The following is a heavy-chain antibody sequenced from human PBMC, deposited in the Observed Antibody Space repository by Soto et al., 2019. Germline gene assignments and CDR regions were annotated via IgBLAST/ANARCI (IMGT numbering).Heavy chain of an antibody. V-gene: IGHV3-23*01. D-gene: IGHD6-13*01. J-gene: IGHJ6*02. CDR2: ISGSGGST. CDR3: AKGHRAAFYGMDV. Sequence: GGSLRLSCAASGFTFSSYAMSWVRQAPGKGLEWVSGISGSGGSTYYADSVKGRFTISRDNFKNTLYLQMNSLRAEDTAVYYCAKGHRAAFYGMDVWGQGTTVTVSS. CDR1: GFTFSSYA.